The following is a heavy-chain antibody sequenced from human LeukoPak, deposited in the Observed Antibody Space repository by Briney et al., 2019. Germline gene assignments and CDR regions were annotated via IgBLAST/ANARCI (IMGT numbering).Heavy chain of an antibody. CDR2: IITISGTT. CDR1: GGTFTSNA. V-gene: IGHV1-69*13. CDR3: ARKLRLGGNWFDP. Sequence: ASVKVSCKPSGGTFTSNAITWGGQAPGQGLEWMGKIITISGTTNYAQKFQGRVTFTADESTSTAYMELSSLRSEDTALYYCARKLRLGGNWFDPWGQGTLVTVSS. D-gene: IGHD1-26*01. J-gene: IGHJ5*02.